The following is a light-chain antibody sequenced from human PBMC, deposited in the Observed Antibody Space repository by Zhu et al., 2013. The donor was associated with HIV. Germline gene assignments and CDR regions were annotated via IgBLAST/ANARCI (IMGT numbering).Light chain of an antibody. CDR1: SLRRYH. CDR3: AAWDDSLTGPV. V-gene: IGLV3-19*02. Sequence: SSELTQDPVVSVALGQTVRITCQGDSLRRYHATWCQQKPGQAPVRVIYTKHNRPSGIPDRFSGSKSGTSASLAISGLRSEDETDYYCAAWDDSLTGPVFGGGTKVTVL. J-gene: IGLJ3*02. CDR2: TKH.